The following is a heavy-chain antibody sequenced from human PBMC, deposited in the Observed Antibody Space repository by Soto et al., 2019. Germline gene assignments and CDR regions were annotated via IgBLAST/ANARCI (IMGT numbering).Heavy chain of an antibody. V-gene: IGHV1-2*04. CDR1: GYTFTCYY. CDR3: ARGFNYYGSGTQLWEHDAFDI. D-gene: IGHD3-10*01. CDR2: INPNSGGT. Sequence: ASVKVSCKASGYTFTCYYMHWVRQAPGQGLEWMGWINPNSGGTNYAQKFQGWVTRTRDTSISTAYMELSRLRSDDTAVYYCARGFNYYGSGTQLWEHDAFDIWGQGTMVTVSS. J-gene: IGHJ3*02.